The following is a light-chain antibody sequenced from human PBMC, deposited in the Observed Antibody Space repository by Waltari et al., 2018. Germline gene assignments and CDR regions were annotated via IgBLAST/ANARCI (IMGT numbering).Light chain of an antibody. CDR3: AACDDSLNGPV. J-gene: IGLJ1*01. V-gene: IGLV1-44*01. CDR2: SNN. CDR1: SSNIGTYA. Sequence: QSVVTQPPSASGTPGQRVTMSCSGSSSNIGTYAVTWYQQLPGTAPKLLIYSNNLRPSWAPVRFSGSKSGTSASLATSGLQSEDEADYYCAACDDSLNGPVFGTGTKVTVL.